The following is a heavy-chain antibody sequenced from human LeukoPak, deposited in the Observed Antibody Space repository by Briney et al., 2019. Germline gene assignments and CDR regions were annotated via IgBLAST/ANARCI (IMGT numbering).Heavy chain of an antibody. V-gene: IGHV3-74*01. CDR1: GFTFRSYW. CDR3: ARGYSSGSRIDY. J-gene: IGHJ4*02. Sequence: GGSLRLSCAATGFTFRSYWMHWVRQAPGKGLVWVSRTNSDGSNTADADSVKGRFTISRDNAKNTVYLQMNSLRAEDTAVYYCARGYSSGSRIDYWGQGTLVTVSS. CDR2: TNSDGSNT. D-gene: IGHD6-25*01.